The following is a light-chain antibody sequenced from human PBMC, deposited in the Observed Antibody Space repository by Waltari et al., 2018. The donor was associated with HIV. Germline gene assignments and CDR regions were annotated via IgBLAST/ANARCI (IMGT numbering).Light chain of an antibody. Sequence: QPASVSGSPGQSIPISCTGARSAVGCYACFSWSQQHPGKAPRLIIYEVTNRPSGVSNRFFGSKSANTASLTISGLQADDEADYYCSYTGTNSLHFGGGTKVTVL. CDR1: RSAVGCYAC. J-gene: IGLJ2*01. V-gene: IGLV2-14*01. CDR3: CSYTGTNSLH. CDR2: EVT.